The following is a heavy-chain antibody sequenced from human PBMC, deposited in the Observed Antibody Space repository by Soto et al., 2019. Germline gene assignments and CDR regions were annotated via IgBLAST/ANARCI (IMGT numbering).Heavy chain of an antibody. J-gene: IGHJ6*02. Sequence: QVQLVQSGAEVKKPGASVKVSCKASGYTFTGYYMHWVRQAPGPGLEWMGWINPNSGGTNYAQKFQGWVTMTRHTSISTAYMELSRLRSDDTAVYYFAREIGTNSYGMDVWGQGTTVTVSS. CDR3: AREIGTNSYGMDV. CDR2: INPNSGGT. D-gene: IGHD1-1*01. CDR1: GYTFTGYY. V-gene: IGHV1-2*04.